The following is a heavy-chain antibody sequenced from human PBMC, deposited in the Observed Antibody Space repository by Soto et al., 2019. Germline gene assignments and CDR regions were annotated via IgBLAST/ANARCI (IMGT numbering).Heavy chain of an antibody. Sequence: QVQLVQSGAEVKKPGSSVKVSCQASGGTFSSYSINWVRQAPGQGLEWMGEIIPIFGTAHYAQKVQGRVTITAYESTSTASMELSSLRAEDTAVYYCARDGGRHSGGIDYWGPGTLVTVSS. CDR3: ARDGGRHSGGIDY. J-gene: IGHJ4*02. V-gene: IGHV1-69*01. D-gene: IGHD1-26*01. CDR2: IIPIFGTA. CDR1: GGTFSSYS.